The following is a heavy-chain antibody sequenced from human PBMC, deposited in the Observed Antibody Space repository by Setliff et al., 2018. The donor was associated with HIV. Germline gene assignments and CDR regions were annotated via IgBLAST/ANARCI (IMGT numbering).Heavy chain of an antibody. D-gene: IGHD7-27*01. CDR3: ILLGMHGALNI. CDR1: GFNFKNAW. CDR2: IKSRVDGETT. V-gene: IGHV3-15*01. J-gene: IGHJ3*02. Sequence: PGGSLRLSCAGSGFNFKNAWMSWVRQAPGKGLEWVGRIKSRVDGETTAYAAPLKGRVTISRDDSKNTLYLQMDSLTTEDTAVYYCILLGMHGALNIWGQGTMVTVSS.